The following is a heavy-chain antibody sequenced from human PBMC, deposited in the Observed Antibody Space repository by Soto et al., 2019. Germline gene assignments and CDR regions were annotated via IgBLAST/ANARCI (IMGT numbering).Heavy chain of an antibody. J-gene: IGHJ3*02. CDR3: ARGIKGLPPSAFDI. Sequence: QVQLVQSGAEVKKPGASVKVSCKASGYTFSNYDINWVRQATGQGLEWMGWLNPNTDKTGSAQKFQGRVTMTSKTSLSTAYLELSGLRSDDAAVYYCARGIKGLPPSAFDIWGQGTRVTVSS. V-gene: IGHV1-8*01. CDR1: GYTFSNYD. D-gene: IGHD5-12*01. CDR2: LNPNTDKT.